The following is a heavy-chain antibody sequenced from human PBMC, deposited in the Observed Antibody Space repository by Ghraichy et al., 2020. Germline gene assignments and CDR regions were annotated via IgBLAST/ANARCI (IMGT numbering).Heavy chain of an antibody. CDR3: AREGDSSGWYGAYCGMDV. J-gene: IGHJ6*02. V-gene: IGHV1-8*01. CDR1: GYTFTSYD. Sequence: ASVKVSCKASGYTFTSYDINWVRQATGQGLEWMGWMNPNSGNTGYAQKFQGRVTMTRNTSISTAYMELSSLRSEDTAVYYCAREGDSSGWYGAYCGMDVWGQGTTVTVSS. D-gene: IGHD6-19*01. CDR2: MNPNSGNT.